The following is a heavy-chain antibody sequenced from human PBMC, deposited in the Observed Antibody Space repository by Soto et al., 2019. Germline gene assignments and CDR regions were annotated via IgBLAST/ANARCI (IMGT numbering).Heavy chain of an antibody. J-gene: IGHJ6*03. Sequence: PGGSLRLSCAASGFTVSSNYMSWVRQAPGKGLEWVSVIYSGGSTYYADSVKGRFTISRHNSKNTLYLQMNSLRAEDTAVYYCARVAYDFWSGYLTYYYYYYMDVWGKGTTVTVS. CDR2: IYSGGST. CDR3: ARVAYDFWSGYLTYYYYYYMDV. CDR1: GFTVSSNY. D-gene: IGHD3-3*01. V-gene: IGHV3-53*04.